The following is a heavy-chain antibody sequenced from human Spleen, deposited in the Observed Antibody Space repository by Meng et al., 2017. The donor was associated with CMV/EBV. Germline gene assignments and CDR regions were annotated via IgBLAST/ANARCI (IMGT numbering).Heavy chain of an antibody. CDR3: AVSIQLWSYYYYYGMDV. D-gene: IGHD5-18*01. V-gene: IGHV4-39*01. Sequence: SETLSLTCTISGGSISSSYYYWGWIRQPPGKGLEWIGSIYSGGTSYYNPSLKSRVSISVDTSKTQFFLILHSVTAEDTAVYYCAVSIQLWSYYYYYGMDVWGQGTTVTVSS. CDR2: IYSGGTS. J-gene: IGHJ6*02. CDR1: GGSISSSYYY.